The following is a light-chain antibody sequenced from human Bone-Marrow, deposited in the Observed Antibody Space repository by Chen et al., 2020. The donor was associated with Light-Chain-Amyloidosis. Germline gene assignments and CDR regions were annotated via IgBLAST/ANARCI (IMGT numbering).Light chain of an antibody. V-gene: IGLV3-21*02. CDR3: QVWDRSSDRPV. Sequence: SYVLTQPSSVSGAPGQTATIACGGNHIGSTSVHWCQQTPGQAPLLVVYDDSDRPSGIPEPLSGSNSGNTATLTISRVEAGDEAAYYCQVWDRSSDRPVFGGGTKLTVL. CDR1: HIGSTS. J-gene: IGLJ3*02. CDR2: DDS.